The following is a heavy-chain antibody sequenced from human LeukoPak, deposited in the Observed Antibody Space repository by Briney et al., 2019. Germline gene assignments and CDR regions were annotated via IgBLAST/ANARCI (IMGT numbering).Heavy chain of an antibody. V-gene: IGHV3-23*01. J-gene: IGHJ4*02. CDR2: ISSSGRTT. Sequence: GGSLRLSCAASGFTFSNYAMSWVRQAPGKGLEWVSAISSSGRTTYYADSVKGRFTISRDNAKNALYLQSNSLRAEDTAVYYCAKYDVKTLSDWGQGALVTVSS. D-gene: IGHD1-1*01. CDR1: GFTFSNYA. CDR3: AKYDVKTLSD.